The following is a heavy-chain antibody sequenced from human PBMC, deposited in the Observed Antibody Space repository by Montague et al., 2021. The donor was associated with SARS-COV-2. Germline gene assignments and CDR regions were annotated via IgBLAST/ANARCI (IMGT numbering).Heavy chain of an antibody. V-gene: IGHV3-64*01. CDR3: ARALSFSNWFDP. J-gene: IGHJ5*02. CDR1: GFTFTGFA. D-gene: IGHD2-2*01. CDR2: ISSNGAST. Sequence: SLRLSCAASGFTFTGFAMHWARQAPGKGLEYVSGISSNGASTSYANSVKGRFTISRNNSKKTLYLQMNSLRAEDTAVYYCARALSFSNWFDPWGQGTLVTVSS.